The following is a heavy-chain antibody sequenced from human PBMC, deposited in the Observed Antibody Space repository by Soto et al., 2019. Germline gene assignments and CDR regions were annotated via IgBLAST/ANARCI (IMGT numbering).Heavy chain of an antibody. CDR2: IYPGDSDT. Sequence: YWSWIRQRPGKGLEWMGIIYPGDSDTRYSPSFQGQVTISADKSISTAYLQWSSLKASDTAMYYCARTNRFDYWGQGTLVTVSS. CDR3: ARTNRFDY. V-gene: IGHV5-51*01. J-gene: IGHJ4*02. CDR1: YW.